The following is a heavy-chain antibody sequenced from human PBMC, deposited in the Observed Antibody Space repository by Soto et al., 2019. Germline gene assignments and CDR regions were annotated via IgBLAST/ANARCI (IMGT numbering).Heavy chain of an antibody. CDR1: GGSISSYY. CDR2: VYYSGST. J-gene: IGHJ3*02. Sequence: QVQLQESGPGLVKPSETLSLTCTVSGGSISSYYWTWIRQPQGKRLEWIGYVYYSGSTNYNPSLKSRVTISVDMSKNQFSLKLSSVTAADTAVYYCARDTVTTSDDAFDIWGQGTMVTVSS. V-gene: IGHV4-59*01. D-gene: IGHD4-17*01. CDR3: ARDTVTTSDDAFDI.